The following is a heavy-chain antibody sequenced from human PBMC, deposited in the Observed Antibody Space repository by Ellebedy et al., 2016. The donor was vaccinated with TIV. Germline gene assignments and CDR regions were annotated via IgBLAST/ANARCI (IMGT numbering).Heavy chain of an antibody. V-gene: IGHV3-11*01. CDR2: ISSSGHSM. CDR1: GFTFSDYY. Sequence: GESLKISCVVSGFTFSDYYMSWIRQAPGKGLEWISYISSSGHSMHYADSVRDRFTISRDNAKNSLYLQMNSLRDDDAAVYYCARDRFSVAGTNFDYWGQGTVVTVSS. J-gene: IGHJ4*02. CDR3: ARDRFSVAGTNFDY. D-gene: IGHD6-19*01.